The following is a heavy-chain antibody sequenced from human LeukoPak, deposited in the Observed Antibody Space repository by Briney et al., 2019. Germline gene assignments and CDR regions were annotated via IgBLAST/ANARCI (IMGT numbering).Heavy chain of an antibody. D-gene: IGHD5-12*01. J-gene: IGHJ4*02. CDR2: IKNDGSDK. CDR3: VNLGYSD. V-gene: IGHV3-7*01. Sequence: GGSLRLSCEAYGVSFSAAWMTWVRQAPGKGLEWVATIKNDGSDKYYVDSVKGRFTLSRDNAKNSVYLQMNSLRVEDTAVYYCVNLGYSDGGQGTLVTVSS. CDR1: GVSFSAAW.